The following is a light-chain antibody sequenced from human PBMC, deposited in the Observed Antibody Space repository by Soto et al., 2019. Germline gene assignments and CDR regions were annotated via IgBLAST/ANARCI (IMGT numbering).Light chain of an antibody. Sequence: QSVLTQPRSVSGSPGQSVTISCTGTDSDVGTYNYVSWYQQHPGKAPKLLIYDVTKRPSGVPDRFSGSKSGNTASLTISGLQAEDEADYYCFSYTSSSTRVFGGGTKLTVL. CDR3: FSYTSSSTRV. CDR1: DSDVGTYNY. J-gene: IGLJ3*02. CDR2: DVT. V-gene: IGLV2-11*01.